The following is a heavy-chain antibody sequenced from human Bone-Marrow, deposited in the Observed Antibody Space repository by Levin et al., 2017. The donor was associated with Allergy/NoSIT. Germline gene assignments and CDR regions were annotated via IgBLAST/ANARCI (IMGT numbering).Heavy chain of an antibody. Sequence: SETQSLTCSVSGGSVSSGTYYWSWIRRPPGKGLEWIGYINYRGVTKYNPSLKSRVTISVDTSKNEFSLKVTSVTAADTAVYYCARNRIIVSGGNDYYYGMDVWGQGTTVTVSS. CDR2: INYRGVT. CDR3: ARNRIIVSGGNDYYYGMDV. J-gene: IGHJ6*02. D-gene: IGHD5/OR15-5a*01. CDR1: GGSVSSGTYY. V-gene: IGHV4-61*01.